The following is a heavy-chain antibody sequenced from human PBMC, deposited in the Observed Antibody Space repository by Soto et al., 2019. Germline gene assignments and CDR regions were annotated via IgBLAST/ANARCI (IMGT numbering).Heavy chain of an antibody. CDR3: TGQIATGY. D-gene: IGHD6-13*01. Sequence: QVQLVESGGGVVQPGRSLRLSCAASGFTFRNFGMHWVRQAPGKGLEWVSVISNDGNTKYYADSVKGRFTISRDNSENTLYMQMNSLRGDDPAFYYCTGQIATGYWGQGTLVTVSS. CDR1: GFTFRNFG. CDR2: ISNDGNTK. J-gene: IGHJ4*02. V-gene: IGHV3-30*03.